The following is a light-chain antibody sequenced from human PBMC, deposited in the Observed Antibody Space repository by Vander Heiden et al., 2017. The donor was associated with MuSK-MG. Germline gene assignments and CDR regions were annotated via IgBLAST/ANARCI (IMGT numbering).Light chain of an antibody. Sequence: DIQMTQSPSSLSASVGDRVTITCQASQDISNYLNWYQQKPGKAPKLLIYDASNLETGVPSRFSGSGYGTDFTFTISSLQPEDIATYYCQQDDNLPPSTFGQGTRLEIK. J-gene: IGKJ5*01. CDR1: QDISNY. CDR3: QQDDNLPPST. V-gene: IGKV1-33*01. CDR2: DAS.